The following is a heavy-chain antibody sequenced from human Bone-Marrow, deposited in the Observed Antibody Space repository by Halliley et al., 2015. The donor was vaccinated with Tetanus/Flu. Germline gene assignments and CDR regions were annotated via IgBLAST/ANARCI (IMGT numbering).Heavy chain of an antibody. CDR2: INPNSGGT. V-gene: IGHV1-2*04. CDR1: GYTFTDYY. CDR3: ARGYRYIVMVAATRQDWFDP. D-gene: IGHD2-15*01. Sequence: QLVQSGAEVKKPGASVKVSCEASGYTFTDYYMHWVRQAPGQGLEWMGWINPNSGGTNYAQKFQGWVTMTRDTSISTAYMELSRLRSDDTAVYYCARGYRYIVMVAATRQDWFDPWGQGTLVTVSS. J-gene: IGHJ5*02.